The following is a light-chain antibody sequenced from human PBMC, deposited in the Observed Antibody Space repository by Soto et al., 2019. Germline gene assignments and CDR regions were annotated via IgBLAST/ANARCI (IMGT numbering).Light chain of an antibody. V-gene: IGKV3-20*01. CDR3: QQSHKAPVT. J-gene: IGKJ1*01. CDR2: GAS. Sequence: VLTQSPGILSLSPGERATLSCRASQSVGRDYLAWFQQRPGQPPRLLIYGASRRATGIPDRFSGTESGTDFTLTISSLEPEDFAVYYYQQSHKAPVTFGQGTKVDIK. CDR1: QSVGRDY.